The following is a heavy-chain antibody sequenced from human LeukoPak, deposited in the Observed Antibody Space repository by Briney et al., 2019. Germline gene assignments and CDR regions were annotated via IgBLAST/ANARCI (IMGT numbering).Heavy chain of an antibody. V-gene: IGHV1-69*13. J-gene: IGHJ4*02. Sequence: AASVKVSCKASGGTFSSYAISWVRQAPGQGLEWMGGIIPIFGTANYAQKFQGRVTITADESTSTAYMELSSLRSEDTAVYYCACPGLAAADSGGLYYFDYWGQGTLVTVSS. D-gene: IGHD6-13*01. CDR2: IIPIFGTA. CDR3: ACPGLAAADSGGLYYFDY. CDR1: GGTFSSYA.